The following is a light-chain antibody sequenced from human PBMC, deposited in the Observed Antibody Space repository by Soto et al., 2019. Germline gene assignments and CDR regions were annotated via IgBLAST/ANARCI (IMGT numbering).Light chain of an antibody. J-gene: IGKJ5*01. V-gene: IGKV3-15*01. CDR1: QGVTTN. CDR3: HLYGRSWIT. CDR2: DVS. Sequence: EIVMTQSPASLSVSPGERVTLSCRAGQGVTTNFAWYQQKSGQSPRLLIYDVSTRATGVPARFSASGSGTDFTLTISRLEPEDSAVFYCHLYGRSWITFGQGTRLEIK.